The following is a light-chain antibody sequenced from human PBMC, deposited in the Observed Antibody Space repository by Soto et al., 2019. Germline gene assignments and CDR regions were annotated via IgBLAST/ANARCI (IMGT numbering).Light chain of an antibody. J-gene: IGKJ1*01. CDR1: QRISNW. Sequence: DLQMTQSPSTLSASVGDRVTITCRASQRISNWLAWYQQKPGKAPKLLIYKASSLESGVPSRFIGGGSGTEFTLTISSLQPDDFATYYCQQYNTYWTFGQGTKVETK. V-gene: IGKV1-5*03. CDR2: KAS. CDR3: QQYNTYWT.